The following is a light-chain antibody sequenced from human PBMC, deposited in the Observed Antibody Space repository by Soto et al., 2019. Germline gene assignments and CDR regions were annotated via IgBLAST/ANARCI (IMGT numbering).Light chain of an antibody. J-gene: IGKJ4*01. CDR2: DAF. CDR1: QSVNEN. Sequence: EIVLTQSPVTLSLSPGERATLSCRASQSVNENLFWYQQKSGQPPRLLIYDAFTRATGIPARFSGSGSGTEFTLTITSLQSGDFAVYYCQQYNNWPPRLTFGGGTKVDIK. CDR3: QQYNNWPPRLT. V-gene: IGKV3D-15*01.